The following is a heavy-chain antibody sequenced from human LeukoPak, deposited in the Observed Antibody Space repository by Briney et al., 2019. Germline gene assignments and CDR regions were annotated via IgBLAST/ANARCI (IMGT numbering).Heavy chain of an antibody. CDR1: GGSISSTSYY. J-gene: IGHJ4*02. Sequence: SETLSLTCSVSGGSISSTSYYWTWIRQPPGKGLEWIGSISYSKGAYYNPSLNSRVTVSLDTSRNHFSLKLSSVTAADTAVYYCAKAVTMVRGVIYWGQGTLVTVSS. V-gene: IGHV4-39*07. CDR3: AKAVTMVRGVIY. CDR2: ISYSKGA. D-gene: IGHD3-10*01.